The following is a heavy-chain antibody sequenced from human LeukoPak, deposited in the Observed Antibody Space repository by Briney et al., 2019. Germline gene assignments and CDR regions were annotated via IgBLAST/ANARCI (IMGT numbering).Heavy chain of an antibody. CDR1: GFTFSDYY. CDR2: ISSLGTST. D-gene: IGHD4-17*01. CDR3: ARDPSTVTTMIHFYYGLDV. J-gene: IGHJ6*02. V-gene: IGHV3-11*01. Sequence: GGSLRLSCAASGFTFSDYYMTWIRQAPGKGLEWVSYISSLGTSTYYTDSVKGRFTISRDNAKNTLYLQMNGLRAEDTAVYYCARDPSTVTTMIHFYYGLDVWGQGTTVTVSS.